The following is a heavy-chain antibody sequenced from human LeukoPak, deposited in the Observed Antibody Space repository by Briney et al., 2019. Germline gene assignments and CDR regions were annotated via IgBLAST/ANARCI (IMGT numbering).Heavy chain of an antibody. V-gene: IGHV3-23*01. CDR3: AKCYYDSSGYQYFDY. Sequence: GGSLRLSCAASGFTFSSYAMSWVRQAPGKGLEWVSAISGSGGSTYYADSMKGRSAISRDNSKNTLYLQMNSLRAEDTAVYYCAKCYYDSSGYQYFDYWGQGTLVTVSS. CDR1: GFTFSSYA. CDR2: ISGSGGST. J-gene: IGHJ4*02. D-gene: IGHD3-22*01.